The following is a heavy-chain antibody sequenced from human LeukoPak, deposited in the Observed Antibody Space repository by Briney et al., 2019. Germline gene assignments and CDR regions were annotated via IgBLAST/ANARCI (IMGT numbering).Heavy chain of an antibody. J-gene: IGHJ3*02. Sequence: PGGSLRLSCAASGFTFDDYGMSWVRQAPGQGLEWVSGINWNGGSTGYADSVKGRFTISRDNAKYSLYLQMNSLRAEDTAFYYCGRGNGDYGEYDAFDIWGQGTMVTVSS. D-gene: IGHD4-17*01. V-gene: IGHV3-20*04. CDR1: GFTFDDYG. CDR3: GRGNGDYGEYDAFDI. CDR2: INWNGGST.